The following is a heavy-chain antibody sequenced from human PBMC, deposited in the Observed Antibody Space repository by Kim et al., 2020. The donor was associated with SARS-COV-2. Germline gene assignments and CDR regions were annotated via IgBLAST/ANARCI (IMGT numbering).Heavy chain of an antibody. D-gene: IGHD3-9*01. J-gene: IGHJ4*02. CDR2: IIPGGGST. CDR3: ARAGLTGAPFDS. Sequence: ASVKVSCKATGYSFTNYYMHWVRQAPGQGLEWMGRIIPGGGSTSYAQKLQGRVTMTRDTSTSTFYMELSSLRLEDTAVYYCARAGLTGAPFDSWGQGTLVTVSS. V-gene: IGHV1-46*04. CDR1: GYSFTNYY.